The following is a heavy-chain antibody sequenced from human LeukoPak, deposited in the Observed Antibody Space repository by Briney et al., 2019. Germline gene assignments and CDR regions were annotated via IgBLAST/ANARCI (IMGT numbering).Heavy chain of an antibody. J-gene: IGHJ4*02. CDR3: AKDVSTWGYSYGYVY. D-gene: IGHD5-18*01. CDR2: ISGSGATT. CDR1: GFTFSNFA. V-gene: IGHV3-23*01. Sequence: GGSLRLSCAASGFTFSNFAMSWVRQAPGKGPEWVSCISGSGATTYCADSVKGRFTISRDNSKNTLSLQMNSLRVEDTAVYYCAKDVSTWGYSYGYVYWGQGTLVTVSS.